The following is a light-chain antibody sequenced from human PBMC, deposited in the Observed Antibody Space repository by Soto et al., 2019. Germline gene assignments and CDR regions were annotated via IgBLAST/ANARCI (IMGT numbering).Light chain of an antibody. CDR3: QQLNSYPLT. Sequence: DLQLTQSPSFLSASVGDRVTITCRASQGISSYLAWYQQKPGKAPKLLIYAASTVQSGVPSRFSGGGYGTEFDLTISSLQPEDCATYYCQQLNSYPLTFGGGTKVEIK. CDR1: QGISSY. V-gene: IGKV1-9*01. J-gene: IGKJ4*01. CDR2: AAS.